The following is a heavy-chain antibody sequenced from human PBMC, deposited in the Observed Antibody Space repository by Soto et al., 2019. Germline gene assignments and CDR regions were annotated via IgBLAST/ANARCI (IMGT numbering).Heavy chain of an antibody. CDR2: ITDKGTNYAT. CDR3: RSDFWRGFSPD. Sequence: PGGSLRLSCAASGFAFSGSAVHWVRQASGKGLEWIGRITDKGTNYATAYAASVKGRFTVSRDDSKNMGYLQMNSLKIEDTATYYCRSDFWRGFSPDWGQGTTVTVSS. J-gene: IGHJ6*02. V-gene: IGHV3-73*01. D-gene: IGHD3-3*01. CDR1: GFAFSGSA.